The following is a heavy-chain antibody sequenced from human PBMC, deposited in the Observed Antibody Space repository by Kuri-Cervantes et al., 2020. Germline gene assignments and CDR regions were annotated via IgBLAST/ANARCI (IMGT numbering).Heavy chain of an antibody. Sequence: SVKVSCKASGGTFSSYAISWVRQAPGQGLEWMGGIIPIFGTANYAQKFQGRVTITADKSTSTAYMELSSLRSEDTAVYYCACSYAILTGTDDPWGQGTLVTVSS. CDR3: ACSYAILTGTDDP. CDR1: GGTFSSYA. J-gene: IGHJ5*02. D-gene: IGHD3-9*01. CDR2: IIPIFGTA. V-gene: IGHV1-69*06.